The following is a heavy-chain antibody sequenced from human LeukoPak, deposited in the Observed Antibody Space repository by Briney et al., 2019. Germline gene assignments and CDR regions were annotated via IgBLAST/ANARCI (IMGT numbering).Heavy chain of an antibody. D-gene: IGHD3-22*01. Sequence: PSETLSLTCTVSGGSISSYYWSWIRQPAGKGVEWIGRIYTSGSTNYNPSLKSRVTISVDKSKNQFSLKLSSVTAADTAVYYCEREVPNSSGYYYVRAFDYWGQGTLVTVSS. CDR1: GGSISSYY. V-gene: IGHV4-4*07. CDR3: EREVPNSSGYYYVRAFDY. J-gene: IGHJ4*02. CDR2: IYTSGST.